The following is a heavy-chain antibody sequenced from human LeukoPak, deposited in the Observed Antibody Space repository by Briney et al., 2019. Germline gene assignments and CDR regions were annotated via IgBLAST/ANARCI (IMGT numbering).Heavy chain of an antibody. V-gene: IGHV1-18*01. CDR1: DYTFTSYG. CDR3: AMPVYDSSGNRNDY. D-gene: IGHD3-22*01. Sequence: ASVKVSCKAWDYTFTSYGISWVRQAPGQGLEWMGWISAYNGNTNYAQKLQGRVIMTIDKSTSTAYMELRSLRSDDTAVYYCAMPVYDSSGNRNDYWGQGTLVTVSS. CDR2: ISAYNGNT. J-gene: IGHJ4*02.